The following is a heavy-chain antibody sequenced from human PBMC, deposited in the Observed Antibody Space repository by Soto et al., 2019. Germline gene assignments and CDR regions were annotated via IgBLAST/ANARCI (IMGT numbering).Heavy chain of an antibody. J-gene: IGHJ6*03. CDR1: GGSFSGYY. CDR3: ARGRYYYYMDV. CDR2: INHSGST. Sequence: PSETLSLTCAVYGGSFSGYYWGWIRQPPGKGLEWIGEINHSGSTNYNPSLKSRVTISVDTSKNQFSLKLSSVTAADTAVYYCARGRYYYYMDVWGKGTTVTVSS. V-gene: IGHV4-34*01.